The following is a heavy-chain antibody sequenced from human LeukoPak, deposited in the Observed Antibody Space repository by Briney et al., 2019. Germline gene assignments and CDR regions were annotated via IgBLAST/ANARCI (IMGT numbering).Heavy chain of an antibody. J-gene: IGHJ5*02. D-gene: IGHD3-10*01. V-gene: IGHV1-69*13. CDR1: GGTFRSHT. CDR2: ITPVIDTA. Sequence: SVKVSCKTSGGTFRSHTFGWVRQAPGQGPEWMGQITPVIDTAKYAQRFQGRVSIYADESTTTVYMDLSGLRPDDTAIYYCTRVNLRGSNYNWFDPWGQGTRVTVSS. CDR3: TRVNLRGSNYNWFDP.